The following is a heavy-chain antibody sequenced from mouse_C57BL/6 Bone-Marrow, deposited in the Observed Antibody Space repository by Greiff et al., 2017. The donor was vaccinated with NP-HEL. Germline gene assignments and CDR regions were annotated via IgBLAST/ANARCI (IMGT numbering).Heavy chain of an antibody. CDR2: INYDGSST. Sequence: EVMLVESEGGLVQPGSSMKLSCTASGFTFSDYYMAWVRQVPEKGLEWVANINYDGSSTYYLDSLKGRFIISRDNAKNILYLQMSSLKSEDTATYYCAREGGLRRRTYAMDYWGQGTSVTVSS. CDR3: AREGGLRRRTYAMDY. CDR1: GFTFSDYY. J-gene: IGHJ4*01. V-gene: IGHV5-16*01. D-gene: IGHD2-4*01.